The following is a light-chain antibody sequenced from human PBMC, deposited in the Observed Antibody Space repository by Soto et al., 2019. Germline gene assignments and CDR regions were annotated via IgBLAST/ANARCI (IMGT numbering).Light chain of an antibody. Sequence: EIVMTQSPATLSVSPGERATLSCRASQSVRSNYLAWYQQKPGQAPRLLIYDASTRATGIPARFSGSGSGTEFTLTNSSLQSEDLAVYFCQQYSDWPLTFGPGTKVDI. CDR1: QSVRSN. J-gene: IGKJ3*01. V-gene: IGKV3-15*01. CDR3: QQYSDWPLT. CDR2: DAS.